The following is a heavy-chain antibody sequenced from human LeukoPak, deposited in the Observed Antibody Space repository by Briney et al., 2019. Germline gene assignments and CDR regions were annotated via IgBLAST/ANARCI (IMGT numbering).Heavy chain of an antibody. Sequence: GGSLRLSCAASGFTFSSYAMSWVRQAPGKGLEWVSAISGSGGSTYYADSVKGRFTISRDNSKNTLYLQMNSLRAEDTAVYYCARDNDFWSGYSDYWGQGTLVTVSS. CDR1: GFTFSSYA. J-gene: IGHJ4*02. V-gene: IGHV3-23*01. CDR2: ISGSGGST. CDR3: ARDNDFWSGYSDY. D-gene: IGHD3-3*01.